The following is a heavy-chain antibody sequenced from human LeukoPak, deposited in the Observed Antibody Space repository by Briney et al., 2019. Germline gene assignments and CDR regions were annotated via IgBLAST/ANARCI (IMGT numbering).Heavy chain of an antibody. CDR2: ISGDNGNT. Sequence: ASVKVSCKASGYTFISYGISWVRQAPGQGLEWMGWISGDNGNTNYAQKLQGRVTMPTDTSTSSAYMELRSLRSDDTAVYYCARAGAAVTTHFDLWGQGTLVTVSS. CDR3: ARAGAAVTTHFDL. J-gene: IGHJ4*02. D-gene: IGHD4-17*01. CDR1: GYTFISYG. V-gene: IGHV1-18*01.